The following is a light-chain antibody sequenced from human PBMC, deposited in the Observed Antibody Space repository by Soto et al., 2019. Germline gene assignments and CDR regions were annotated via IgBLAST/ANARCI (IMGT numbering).Light chain of an antibody. Sequence: QSVLTQPPSVSGAPGQRVTISCTGSSCNIGAGYDVHWYQQLPGTAPKLLMYGNSNRPSGVPDRFSGSKSGTSASLAITGLQAEDEADYYCQSYDSSLSGSEVFGTGTKLTVL. CDR2: GNS. J-gene: IGLJ1*01. CDR3: QSYDSSLSGSEV. V-gene: IGLV1-40*01. CDR1: SCNIGAGYD.